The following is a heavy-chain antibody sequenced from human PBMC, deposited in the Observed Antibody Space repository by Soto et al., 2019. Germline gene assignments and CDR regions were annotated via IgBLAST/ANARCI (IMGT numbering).Heavy chain of an antibody. CDR3: ASRVTATNKFDY. V-gene: IGHV1-69*06. CDR1: GGTFSSYA. J-gene: IGHJ4*02. CDR2: IIPIFGTA. D-gene: IGHD2-21*02. Sequence: QVQLVQSGAEVKKPGSSVKVSCKASGGTFSSYAISWVRQAPGQGLEWMGGIIPIFGTANYAQKFQGRVTITGDKSTSTAYMELSTLRSEDTAVYYCASRVTATNKFDYWGQGTLVTVSS.